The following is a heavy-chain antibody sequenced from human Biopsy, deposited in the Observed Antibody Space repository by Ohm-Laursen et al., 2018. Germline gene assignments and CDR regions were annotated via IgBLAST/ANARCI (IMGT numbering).Heavy chain of an antibody. CDR3: AREAIGYQLPCDD. CDR1: TGTFDSYG. Sequence: VKISYKTSTGTFDSYGVTWVRQAPGQGLEWMGRIIPILRTTTYAPKFQGRVTFTADKSSSTAYLELSSLTSEDTAMFYCAREAIGYQLPCDDWGQGTPVTVSS. D-gene: IGHD2-15*01. CDR2: IIPILRTT. V-gene: IGHV1-69*10. J-gene: IGHJ4*02.